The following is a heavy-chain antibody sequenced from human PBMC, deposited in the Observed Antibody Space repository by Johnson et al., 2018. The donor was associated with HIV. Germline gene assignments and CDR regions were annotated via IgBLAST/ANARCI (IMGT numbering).Heavy chain of an antibody. Sequence: WVAIISFDGSNEYYADSVKGRFTISRDNFKNTLFLQMNSLRAEDTAVYYCVRSVGYCSGGSCSPDAFDIWGQGTMVTVSS. J-gene: IGHJ3*02. CDR2: ISFDGSNE. V-gene: IGHV3-30-3*01. CDR3: VRSVGYCSGGSCSPDAFDI. D-gene: IGHD2-15*01.